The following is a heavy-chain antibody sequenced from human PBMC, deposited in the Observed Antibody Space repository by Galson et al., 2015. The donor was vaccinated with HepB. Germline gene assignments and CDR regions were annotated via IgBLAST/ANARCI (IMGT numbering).Heavy chain of an antibody. J-gene: IGHJ4*02. Sequence: SLRLSCAASGFTFSTSWVHWVRQAPGKGLVWVSRINGDGSSTSYAESVKGRFPISRDNAKNTLYLQMNSLRVEDTAVYYCARGGPLGTYYFDYWGQGILVTVSS. CDR1: GFTFSTSW. CDR3: ARGGPLGTYYFDY. CDR2: INGDGSST. D-gene: IGHD3/OR15-3a*01. V-gene: IGHV3-74*01.